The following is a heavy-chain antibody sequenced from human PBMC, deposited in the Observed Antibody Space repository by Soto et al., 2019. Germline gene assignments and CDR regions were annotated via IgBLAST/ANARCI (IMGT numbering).Heavy chain of an antibody. CDR1: GYTFTSYG. Sequence: QVQLVQSGAEVKKPGASVKVSCKASGYTFTSYGIRWVRQAPGQGLEWMGWISAYNGNTNYAHKHQGRDTMTTDTSTSTAYMELRSQRSDDTAVYYCARARRDGYKLGWFDPWGQGTLVTVSS. CDR3: ARARRDGYKLGWFDP. J-gene: IGHJ5*02. V-gene: IGHV1-18*04. D-gene: IGHD5-12*01. CDR2: ISAYNGNT.